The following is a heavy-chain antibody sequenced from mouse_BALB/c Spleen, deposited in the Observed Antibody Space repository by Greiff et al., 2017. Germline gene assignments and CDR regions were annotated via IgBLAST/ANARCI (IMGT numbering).Heavy chain of an antibody. CDR1: GFTFSSFG. V-gene: IGHV5-17*02. CDR3: ARDPFAY. CDR2: ISSGSSTI. J-gene: IGHJ3*01. Sequence: EVKLVESGGGLVQPGGSRKLSCAASGFTFSSFGMHWVRQAPEKGLEWVAYISSGSSTIYYADTVKGRFTISRDNPKNTLFLQMTSLRSEDTAMYCGARDPFAYWGQGTLVTVSA.